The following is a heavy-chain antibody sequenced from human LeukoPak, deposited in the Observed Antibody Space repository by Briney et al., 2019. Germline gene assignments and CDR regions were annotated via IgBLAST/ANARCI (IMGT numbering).Heavy chain of an antibody. V-gene: IGHV3-21*01. D-gene: IGHD2-2*02. CDR1: GFTFSSYS. CDR3: ARGSTSCYTCFNY. CDR2: ISSSSSYI. Sequence: GGSLRLSCAASGFTFSSYSMNWVRQAPGKGLEWVSSISSSSSYIYYADSVKGRFTISRDNAKNSLYLQMNSLRAEDTAVYYCARGSTSCYTCFNYWGQGTLVTVSS. J-gene: IGHJ4*02.